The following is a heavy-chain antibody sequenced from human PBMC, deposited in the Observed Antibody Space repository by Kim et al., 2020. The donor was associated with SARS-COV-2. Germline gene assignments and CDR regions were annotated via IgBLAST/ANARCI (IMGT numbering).Heavy chain of an antibody. J-gene: IGHJ4*02. V-gene: IGHV4-61*08. CDR1: GGSVSSDDYY. Sequence: SETLSLTCTVSGGSVSSDDYYWGWIRQPPGKGLEWVGHIHSSGSTTYNPSLKSRAIISKDNSKNQFSLKLTSVTAADTAVYYCARSHGCPWGQGILVTVSS. D-gene: IGHD2-2*03. CDR3: ARSHGCP. CDR2: IHSSGST.